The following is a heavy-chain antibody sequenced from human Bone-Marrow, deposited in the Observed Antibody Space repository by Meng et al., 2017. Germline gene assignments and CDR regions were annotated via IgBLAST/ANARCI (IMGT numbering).Heavy chain of an antibody. V-gene: IGHV3-30*04. CDR3: ASGYYYGSGSTYYYYYGMDV. CDR2: ISYDGSNK. CDR1: GFTFSSYA. Sequence: GESLKTSCAASGFTFSSYAMHWVRQAPGKGLEWVAVISYDGSNKYYADSVKGRFTISRDKSKNTLYLQMNSLRAEDTAVYYCASGYYYGSGSTYYYYYGMDVWGQGTTVTVSS. J-gene: IGHJ6*02. D-gene: IGHD3-10*01.